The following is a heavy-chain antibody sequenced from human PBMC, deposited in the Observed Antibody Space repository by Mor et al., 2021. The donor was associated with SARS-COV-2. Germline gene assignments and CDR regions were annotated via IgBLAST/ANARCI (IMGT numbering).Heavy chain of an antibody. D-gene: IGHD2-15*01. Sequence: ISRDNSKNTLYLQMNSLRAEDTAVYYCARLEACSGGSCYFLPFDYWGQGTLVTVSS. J-gene: IGHJ4*02. V-gene: IGHV3-30*07. CDR3: ARLEACSGGSCYFLPFDY.